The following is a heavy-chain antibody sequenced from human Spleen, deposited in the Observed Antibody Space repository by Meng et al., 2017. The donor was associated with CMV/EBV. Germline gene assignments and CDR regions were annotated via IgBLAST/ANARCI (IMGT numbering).Heavy chain of an antibody. CDR2: IYYSGST. V-gene: IGHV4-39*07. D-gene: IGHD1-26*01. CDR1: GGSITSNSYY. CDR3: AREVIGDGSLAFYF. Sequence: SETLSLTCTVSGGSITSNSYYWSWIRQPPGKGLEWIGSIYYSGSTHYNPSLKSRVTVSVDTSKNQFSLKLSSVTAADTAVYYCAREVIGDGSLAFYFWGQGTLVTVSS. J-gene: IGHJ4*02.